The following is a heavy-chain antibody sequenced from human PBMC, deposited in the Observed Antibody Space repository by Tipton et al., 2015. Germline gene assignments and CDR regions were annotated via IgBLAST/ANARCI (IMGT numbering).Heavy chain of an antibody. CDR1: GFSVRSNY. Sequence: SLRLSCAGSGFSVRSNYMSWVRQAPGKGLECVSVLSLDGSTNYAESVKGRFTISRDNANNTLYLQMNSLRAEDTAVYYCVRVGGNYFDYWGQGALVTVSS. CDR3: VRVGGNYFDY. CDR2: LSLDGST. D-gene: IGHD3-16*01. J-gene: IGHJ4*02. V-gene: IGHV3-53*01.